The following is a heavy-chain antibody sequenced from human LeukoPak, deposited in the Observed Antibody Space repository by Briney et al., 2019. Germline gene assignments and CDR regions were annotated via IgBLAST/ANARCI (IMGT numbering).Heavy chain of an antibody. CDR2: INENGDIA. CDR1: GFTFDDYA. D-gene: IGHD1-26*01. V-gene: IGHV3-43*02. J-gene: IGHJ4*02. Sequence: GGSLRLSCAASGFTFDDYAMHRVRHGPGKSLEWVSLINENGDIAYYGDSVRGRFTVSRDNAKNSLYLQMNSLTTEDTALYYCAKARWEPNFDYWGQGTLVTVSS. CDR3: AKARWEPNFDY.